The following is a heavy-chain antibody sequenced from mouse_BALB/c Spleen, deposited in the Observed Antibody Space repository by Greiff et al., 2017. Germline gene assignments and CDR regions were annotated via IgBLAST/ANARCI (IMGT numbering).Heavy chain of an antibody. J-gene: IGHJ2*01. CDR3: ARQDYYGSFLFDY. V-gene: IGHV1S81*02. Sequence: QVQLKQSGAELARPGASVKLSCKASGYTFTSYWMQWVKQRPGQGLEWIGEINPSNGRTNYNEKFKSKATLTVDKSSSTAYMQLSSLTSEDSAVYYCARQDYYGSFLFDYWGQGTTLTVSS. D-gene: IGHD1-1*01. CDR1: GYTFTSYW. CDR2: INPSNGRT.